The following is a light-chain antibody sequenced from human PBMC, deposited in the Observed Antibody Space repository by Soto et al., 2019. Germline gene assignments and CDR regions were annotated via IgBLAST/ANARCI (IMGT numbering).Light chain of an antibody. CDR3: QQSET. J-gene: IGKJ1*01. Sequence: DIQRTQSPSSLSASVGDRVTITCRASQSISSYLNWYQQKPGKAPKLLIYAASSLQSGVPSRFSGSGSVTDFSLTISSLQPEDFATYYCQQSETFGQGTKVDIK. CDR1: QSISSY. V-gene: IGKV1-39*01. CDR2: AAS.